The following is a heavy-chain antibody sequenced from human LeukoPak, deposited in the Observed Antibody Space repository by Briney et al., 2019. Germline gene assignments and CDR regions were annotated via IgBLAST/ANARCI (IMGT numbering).Heavy chain of an antibody. CDR3: ARAPVYDAFDI. CDR2: IYTSGRT. J-gene: IGHJ3*02. CDR1: GGFISSYY. Sequence: SETLSLTCTVSGGFISSYYCSWIRQPAGKGLEWIGRIYTSGRTNHNPSLKSRVTMSVDTPKNQSSLKLGSVTAADTAVYYCARAPVYDAFDIWGQGTLVTVSS. D-gene: IGHD2-8*01. V-gene: IGHV4-4*07.